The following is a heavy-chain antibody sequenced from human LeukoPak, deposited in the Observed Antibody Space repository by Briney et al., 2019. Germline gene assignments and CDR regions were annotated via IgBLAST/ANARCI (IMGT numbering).Heavy chain of an antibody. CDR1: GFTFSYYS. V-gene: IGHV3-21*01. Sequence: GGSLRLSCAASGFTFSYYSLNWVRQSPGKGLEWVSSISGGSTYIYYADSVKGRFTISRDNSKNTLYLQMNSLRAEDTAVYYCARGAARMVEMGTIISFEYWGQGTLVTVSS. CDR3: ARGAARMVEMGTIISFEY. CDR2: ISGGSTYI. D-gene: IGHD5-24*01. J-gene: IGHJ4*02.